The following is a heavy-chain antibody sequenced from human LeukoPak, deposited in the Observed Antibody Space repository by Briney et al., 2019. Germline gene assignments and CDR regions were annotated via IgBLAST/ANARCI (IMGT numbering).Heavy chain of an antibody. V-gene: IGHV3-21*01. Sequence: GGSLRLSCAASGFTFSTYNINWVRQAPGKGLEWVSSISGTSTYIYYADSVKGRFTISRDNAKNSLFLQMNSLRAEDTAVYYCARDVDATFDYWGQGTLVTVSS. CDR3: ARDVDATFDY. J-gene: IGHJ4*02. CDR2: ISGTSTYI. CDR1: GFTFSTYN.